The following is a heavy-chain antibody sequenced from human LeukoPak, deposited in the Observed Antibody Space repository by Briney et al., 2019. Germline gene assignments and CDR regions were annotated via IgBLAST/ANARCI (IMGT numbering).Heavy chain of an antibody. CDR3: AGGASGGAFDI. Sequence: GGSLRLSCAASGFTFSSYSMNWVRQAPGKGLEWVSSISSSSSYIYYADSVKGRFTISRDNAKNSLYLQMISLRAEDTAVYYCAGGASGGAFDIWGQGTMVTVSS. J-gene: IGHJ3*02. V-gene: IGHV3-21*01. CDR1: GFTFSSYS. CDR2: ISSSSSYI. D-gene: IGHD3-16*01.